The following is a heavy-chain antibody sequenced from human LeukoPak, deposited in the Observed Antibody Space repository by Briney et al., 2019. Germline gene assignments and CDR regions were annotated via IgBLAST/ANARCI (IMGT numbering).Heavy chain of an antibody. CDR3: ARGPPLRYFDWLLCDY. V-gene: IGHV4-34*01. CDR1: GGSFSGYY. CDR2: INHSGST. Sequence: SETLSLTCAVYGGSFSGYYWSWIRQPPGKGLEWVGEINHSGSTNYNPSLKSRVTISVDTSKNQFSLKLSSVTAADTAVYYCARGPPLRYFDWLLCDYWGQGTLVTVSS. D-gene: IGHD3-9*01. J-gene: IGHJ4*02.